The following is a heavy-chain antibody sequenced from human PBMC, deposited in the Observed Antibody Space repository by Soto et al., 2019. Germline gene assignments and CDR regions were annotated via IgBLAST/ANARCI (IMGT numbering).Heavy chain of an antibody. CDR1: GGSFSGYY. CDR3: ARGPVVAATLKFDP. Sequence: QVQLQQWGAGLLKPSETLSLTCAVYGGSFSGYYWSWIRQPPGKGLEWIGEINHSGSTNYNPSLKSRVTISVDTSKNQFSLKLSSVTAADTAVYYCARGPVVAATLKFDPWGQGTLVTVSS. CDR2: INHSGST. V-gene: IGHV4-34*01. J-gene: IGHJ5*02. D-gene: IGHD2-15*01.